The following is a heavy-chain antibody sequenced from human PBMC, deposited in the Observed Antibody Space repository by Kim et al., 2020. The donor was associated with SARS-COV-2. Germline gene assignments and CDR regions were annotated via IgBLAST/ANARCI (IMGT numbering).Heavy chain of an antibody. CDR3: ARDLWTGGDY. J-gene: IGHJ4*02. CDR2: I. V-gene: IGHV3-21*01. Sequence: IYNAYSVKGRFTIARDNANNSLYLQINSLRAEDTAVYYCARDLWTGGDYWGQGTLVTVSS. D-gene: IGHD2-21*01.